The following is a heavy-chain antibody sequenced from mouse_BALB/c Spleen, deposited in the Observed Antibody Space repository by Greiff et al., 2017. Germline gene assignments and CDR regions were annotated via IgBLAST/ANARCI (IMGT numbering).Heavy chain of an antibody. Sequence: EVMLVESGGGLVQPGGSRKLSCAASGFTFSSFGMHWVRQAPEKGLEWVAYISSGSSTIYYADTVKGRFTISRDNPKNTLFLQMTSLRSEDTSMYYCARFLPLDYDAMDYWGQGTSVTVSS. V-gene: IGHV5-17*02. D-gene: IGHD6-1*01. J-gene: IGHJ4*01. CDR3: ARFLPLDYDAMDY. CDR1: GFTFSSFG. CDR2: ISSGSSTI.